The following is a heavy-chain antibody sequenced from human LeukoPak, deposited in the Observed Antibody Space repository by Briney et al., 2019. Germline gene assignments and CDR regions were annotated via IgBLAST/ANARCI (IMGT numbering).Heavy chain of an antibody. J-gene: IGHJ3*02. Sequence: GSSVKVSCKASGGTFSSYAISWVRQAPGQGLEWMGGIIPIFGTANYAQKFQGRVTITADKSTSTAYMELSSLRSEDTAVYYCARDTRLGYWNGGSDAFDIWGQGTMVTVSS. V-gene: IGHV1-69*06. CDR3: ARDTRLGYWNGGSDAFDI. D-gene: IGHD1-1*01. CDR1: GGTFSSYA. CDR2: IIPIFGTA.